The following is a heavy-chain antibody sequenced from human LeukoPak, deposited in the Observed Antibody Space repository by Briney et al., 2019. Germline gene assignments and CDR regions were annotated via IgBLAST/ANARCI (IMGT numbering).Heavy chain of an antibody. CDR2: IRSNSDGGAI. CDR1: GFTFSNYG. J-gene: IGHJ5*02. V-gene: IGHV3-15*07. CDR3: ATDFYDST. Sequence: GRSLRLSCAASGFTFSNYGMYWVRQAPGKGLEWVGRIRSNSDGGAIDYAAPVKGRFALSRDDSKNTLYLQMNSLQTEDTAMYYCATDFYDSTWGQGTLVTVSS. D-gene: IGHD2/OR15-2a*01.